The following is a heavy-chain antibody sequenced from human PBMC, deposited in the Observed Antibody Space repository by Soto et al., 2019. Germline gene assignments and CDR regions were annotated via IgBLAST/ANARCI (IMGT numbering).Heavy chain of an antibody. V-gene: IGHV4-31*03. J-gene: IGHJ4*02. D-gene: IGHD3-9*01. CDR1: GGSISSGGYY. Sequence: SETLSLTCTVSGGSISSGGYYWSWIRQQPGKGLEWIGYIYYSGSTYYNPSLKSRVTISVDTSKNQFSLKLSSVTAADTAVYYCARVLRYFDWLPDYFDYWGQGTLVTVSS. CDR3: ARVLRYFDWLPDYFDY. CDR2: IYYSGST.